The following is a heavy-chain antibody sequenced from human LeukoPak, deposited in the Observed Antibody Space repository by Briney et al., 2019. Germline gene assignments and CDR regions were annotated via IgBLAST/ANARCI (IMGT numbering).Heavy chain of an antibody. V-gene: IGHV3-23*01. CDR3: AKVAGYDPYYYYGMDV. CDR1: GFTFSSYA. D-gene: IGHD5-12*01. CDR2: ISGSGGST. J-gene: IGHJ6*02. Sequence: GGSLRLSCAASGFTFSSYAMSWVRQAPGKGLEWVSAISGSGGSTYYADSVKGRFTISRDNSKNTLYLQMNSLRAEATAAYYCAKVAGYDPYYYYGMDVWGQGTTVTVSS.